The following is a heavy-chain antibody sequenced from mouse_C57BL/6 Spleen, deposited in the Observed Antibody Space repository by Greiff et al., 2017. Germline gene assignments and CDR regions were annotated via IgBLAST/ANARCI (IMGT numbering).Heavy chain of an antibody. V-gene: IGHV1-15*01. CDR2: IDPETGGT. D-gene: IGHD1-1*01. CDR1: GYTFTDYE. J-gene: IGHJ4*01. CDR3: TRGTTMDY. Sequence: QVQLQQSGAELVRPGASVTLSCKASGYTFTDYEMHWVKQTPVHGLEWIGAIDPETGGTAYNQKFKGKAILTADKSSSTAYMELRSLSSEDSAVYYCTRGTTMDYWGQGTSVTVSS.